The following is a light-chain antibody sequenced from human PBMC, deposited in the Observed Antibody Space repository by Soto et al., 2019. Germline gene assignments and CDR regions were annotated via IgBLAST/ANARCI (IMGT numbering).Light chain of an antibody. V-gene: IGKV3-15*01. J-gene: IGKJ4*01. CDR2: DAS. CDR1: QSVSRN. Sequence: EIVMTQSPATLSVSPGERATLSCRASQSVSRNLAWYRQKPGQAPRLLIYDASTRATGIPARFSGSGSGREYTLTISSLQSEDSAVYYCQQCSWHPFTVTFGGGTKVEIK. CDR3: QQCSWHPFTVT.